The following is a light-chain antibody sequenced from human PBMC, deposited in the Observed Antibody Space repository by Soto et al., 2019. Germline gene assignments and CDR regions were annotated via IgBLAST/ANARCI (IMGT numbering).Light chain of an antibody. J-gene: IGKJ2*01. Sequence: EIVLTQSPGTLSLSPGERATLSCRASQSVSSSYLAWYQQKPGQAPRLLIYGASSSATGIPDRFSGSGSGIDFTLTISRLEPEDFGVYYCQQYGSSSYTFGQGTKLEIK. V-gene: IGKV3-20*01. CDR3: QQYGSSSYT. CDR1: QSVSSSY. CDR2: GAS.